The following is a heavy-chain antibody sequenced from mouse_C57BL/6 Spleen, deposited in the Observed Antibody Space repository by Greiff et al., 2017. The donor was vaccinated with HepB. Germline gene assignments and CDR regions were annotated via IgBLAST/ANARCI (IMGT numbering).Heavy chain of an antibody. J-gene: IGHJ1*03. Sequence: QVQLQQSGAELVRPGSSVKLSCKASGYTFTSYWMHWVKQRPIQGLEWIGNIDPSDSETHYNQKFKDKATLTVDKSSSTAYMQPSSLTSEDSAVYYCARSYDYDVRWYFDVWGTGTTVTVSS. CDR1: GYTFTSYW. V-gene: IGHV1-52*01. CDR2: IDPSDSET. CDR3: ARSYDYDVRWYFDV. D-gene: IGHD2-4*01.